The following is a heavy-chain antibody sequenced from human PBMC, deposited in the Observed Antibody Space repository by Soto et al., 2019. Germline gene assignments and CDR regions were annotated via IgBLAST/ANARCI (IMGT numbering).Heavy chain of an antibody. CDR3: ARNYYDSSGYYYGMDV. CDR2: IDWDDDK. Sequence: SGPTLVNPTQTLTLTCTFSGFSLSTSGMCVSWIRQPPGKALEWLALIDWDDDKYYSTSLKTRLTISKDTSKNQVVLTMTNMDPVDTATYYCARNYYDSSGYYYGMDVWGQGTTVTVSS. J-gene: IGHJ6*02. D-gene: IGHD3-22*01. CDR1: GFSLSTSGMC. V-gene: IGHV2-70*01.